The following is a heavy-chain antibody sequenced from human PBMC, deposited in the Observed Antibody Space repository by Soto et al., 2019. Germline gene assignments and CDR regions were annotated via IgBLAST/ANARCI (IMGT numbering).Heavy chain of an antibody. V-gene: IGHV4-39*01. J-gene: IGHJ5*02. Sequence: QLQLQESGPGLVKPSETLSLTCTVSGGSISSGRYYWGWIRQPPGKGLEWIGSIYYSGSTYSNPSLKSRVTIFVDTPKNQFSLRLSSVTAADTAVYYCARHSDCSGGSCYSEYFAVGNWFDPWGQGTLVTVSS. CDR3: ARHSDCSGGSCYSEYFAVGNWFDP. CDR1: GGSISSGRYY. CDR2: IYYSGST. D-gene: IGHD2-15*01.